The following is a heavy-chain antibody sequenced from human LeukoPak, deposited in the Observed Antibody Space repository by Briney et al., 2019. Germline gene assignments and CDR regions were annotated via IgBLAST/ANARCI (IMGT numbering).Heavy chain of an antibody. CDR3: TTETYSGSSDY. CDR1: GFTFSNAW. D-gene: IGHD6-6*01. CDR2: IKSKTDGGTT. J-gene: IGHJ4*02. Sequence: PGGSLRLSCAASGFTFSNAWMSWVRQAPGEGLESVGRIKSKTDGGTTDYAAPVKGRFTISRDDSKNTLYLQMNSLKTEDTAVYYCTTETYSGSSDYWGQGTLVTVSS. V-gene: IGHV3-15*01.